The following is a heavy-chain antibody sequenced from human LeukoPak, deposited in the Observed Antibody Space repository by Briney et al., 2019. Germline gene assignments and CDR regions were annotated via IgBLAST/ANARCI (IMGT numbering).Heavy chain of an antibody. CDR1: GFIFSNYG. Sequence: GGSLRLSXAASGFIFSNYGMHWVRQAPGKGLEWVAFIRYDESNKFYADPVKGRFTISRDNSKNILFLQMNSLRAEDTAVYYCATMQWLEGVDWFDPWGQGTLVTVSS. V-gene: IGHV3-30*02. CDR3: ATMQWLEGVDWFDP. J-gene: IGHJ5*02. D-gene: IGHD6-19*01. CDR2: IRYDESNK.